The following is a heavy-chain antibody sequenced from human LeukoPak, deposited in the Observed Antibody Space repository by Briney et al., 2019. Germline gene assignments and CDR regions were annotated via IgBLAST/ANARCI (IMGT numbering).Heavy chain of an antibody. CDR2: ISGSGGST. CDR1: GFTFSSYA. V-gene: IGHV3-23*01. CDR3: AKGSGIVATIPYSYFDY. Sequence: PGGSLRLSCAASGFTFSSYAMSWVRQAPGKGLEWVSAISGSGGSTYYADSVKGRFTISRDNSKNTLYLQMNSLRAEDTAVYYCAKGSGIVATIPYSYFDYWGQGTLVTVSS. J-gene: IGHJ4*02. D-gene: IGHD5-12*01.